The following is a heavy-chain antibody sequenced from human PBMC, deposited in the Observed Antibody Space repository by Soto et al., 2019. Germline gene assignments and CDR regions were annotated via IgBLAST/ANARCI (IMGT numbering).Heavy chain of an antibody. CDR1: GGSFSGYY. CDR2: INHSGST. V-gene: IGHV4-34*01. D-gene: IGHD6-13*01. Sequence: SETLSLTCAVYGGSFSGYYWSWIRQPPGKGLEWIGEINHSGSTNYNPSLKSRVTISVDTSKNQFSLKLSSVTAADTAVYYCARGRGSSSRRAFDYWGQGTLVTVSS. CDR3: ARGRGSSSRRAFDY. J-gene: IGHJ4*02.